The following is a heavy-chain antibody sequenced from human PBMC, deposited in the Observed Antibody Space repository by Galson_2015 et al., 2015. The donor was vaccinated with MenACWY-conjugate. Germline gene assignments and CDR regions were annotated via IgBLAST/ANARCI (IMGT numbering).Heavy chain of an antibody. CDR3: ARGAFSSGGASY. D-gene: IGHD2-15*01. CDR1: GFIFSNAR. CDR2: IKSKTDGETT. V-gene: IGHV3-15*01. J-gene: IGHJ4*01. Sequence: SLRLSCAASGFIFSNARMSWVRQAPGKGLEWVGRIKSKTDGETTDYAAPVKGRFTISRDDSKKSPFLQMNSLRTEDTAVYYCARGAFSSGGASYWG.